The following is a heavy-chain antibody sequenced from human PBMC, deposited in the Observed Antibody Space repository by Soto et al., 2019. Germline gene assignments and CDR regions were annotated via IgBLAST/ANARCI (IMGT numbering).Heavy chain of an antibody. CDR2: ISWNSGTI. CDR1: KFTFKDYA. J-gene: IGHJ4*02. V-gene: IGHV3-9*01. Sequence: EVQLVESGGGSVQPGRSLRLSCVASKFTFKDYAMHWVRQAPGKGLEWVSGISWNSGTIAYADSVQGRFTISRDNSKNSLYLQMDSLSAKDTALSDYAREFIVTTERRALDSWGQGTLVTVSS. CDR3: AREFIVTTERRALDS. D-gene: IGHD3-16*02.